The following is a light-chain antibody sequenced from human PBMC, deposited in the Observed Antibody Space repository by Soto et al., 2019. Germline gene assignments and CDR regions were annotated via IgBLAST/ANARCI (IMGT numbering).Light chain of an antibody. CDR1: QSVSGT. V-gene: IGKV3-20*01. J-gene: IGKJ1*01. CDR3: QQYGSSGT. Sequence: EVVMTQFQVTLSVSPGERATLSFWARQSVSGTVAWYQQKSGQAPRLLIYGASNRATGIPDRFSGSGSGTDFTLTISRLEPEDFAVYYCQQYGSSGTFGQGTKVAIK. CDR2: GAS.